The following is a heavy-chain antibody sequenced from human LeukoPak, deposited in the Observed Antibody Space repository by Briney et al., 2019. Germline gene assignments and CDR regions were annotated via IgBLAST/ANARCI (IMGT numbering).Heavy chain of an antibody. V-gene: IGHV1-2*02. CDR1: GYTFTGYY. CDR3: ARAYSGSPRYYYYYGMDV. D-gene: IGHD1-26*01. Sequence: ASVKVSCKASGYTFTGYYMHWVRQAPGQGLEWMGWINPNSGGTNYAQKFQGGVTMTRDTSISTAYMELSRLRSDDTAVYYCARAYSGSPRYYYYYGMDVWGQGTTVTVSS. CDR2: INPNSGGT. J-gene: IGHJ6*02.